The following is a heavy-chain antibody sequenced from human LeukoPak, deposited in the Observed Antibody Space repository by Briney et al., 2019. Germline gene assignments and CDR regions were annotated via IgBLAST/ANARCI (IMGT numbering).Heavy chain of an antibody. D-gene: IGHD3-10*01. CDR1: GFTFSSYA. J-gene: IGHJ6*03. CDR2: ISSNGGST. Sequence: GGSLRLSCAASGFTFSSYAVHWVRQAPGKGLEYVSAISSNGGSTYYANSVKGRFTISRDNSKNTLYLQMGSLRAEDMAVYYCAREGSAAPFSYMDVWGKGTTVTISS. V-gene: IGHV3-64*01. CDR3: AREGSAAPFSYMDV.